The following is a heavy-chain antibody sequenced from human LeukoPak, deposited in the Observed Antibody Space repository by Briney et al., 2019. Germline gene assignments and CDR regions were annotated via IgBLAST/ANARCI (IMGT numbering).Heavy chain of an antibody. V-gene: IGHV3-9*01. J-gene: IGHJ4*02. CDR3: AKDQLAGADYDSSGYHDY. CDR2: ISWNSGSI. CDR1: GFTFDDYA. Sequence: GGSLRLSCAASGFTFDDYAMHWVRQAPGKGLEWVSGISWNSGSIGYADSVKGRFTISRDNAENSLYLQMNSLRAEDTALYYCAKDQLAGADYDSSGYHDYWGQGTLVTVSS. D-gene: IGHD3-22*01.